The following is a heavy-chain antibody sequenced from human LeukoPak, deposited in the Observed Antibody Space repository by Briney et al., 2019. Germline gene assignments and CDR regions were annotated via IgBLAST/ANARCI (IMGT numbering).Heavy chain of an antibody. V-gene: IGHV3-33*01. CDR2: IWYDGSNK. CDR3: ARLPFEAAADANYYYGMDV. CDR1: GFTFSSYG. J-gene: IGHJ6*02. D-gene: IGHD6-13*01. Sequence: PGGSLRLSCAASGFTFSSYGMHWVRQAPGKGLEWVAVIWYDGSNKYYADSVKGRFTISRDNSKNTLYLQMNSLRAEDTAVYYCARLPFEAAADANYYYGMDVWGQGTTVTVSS.